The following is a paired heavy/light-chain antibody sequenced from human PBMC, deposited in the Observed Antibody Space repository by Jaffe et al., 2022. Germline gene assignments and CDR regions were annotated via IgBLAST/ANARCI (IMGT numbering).Heavy chain of an antibody. CDR2: ISGSGGST. CDR3: AKDKSRFLEWLLYRGFWFDP. CDR1: GFTFSSYA. D-gene: IGHD3-3*01. V-gene: IGHV3-23*01. J-gene: IGHJ5*02. Sequence: EVQLLESGGGLVQPGGSLRLSCAASGFTFSSYAMSWVRQAPGKGLEWVSAISGSGGSTYYADSVKGRFTISRDNSKNTLYLQMNSLRAEDTAVYYCAKDKSRFLEWLLYRGFWFDPWGQGTLVTVSS.
Light chain of an antibody. V-gene: IGKV1-17*01. Sequence: DIQMTQSPSSLSASVGDRVTITCRASQGIRNDLGWYQQKPGKAPKRLIYAASSLQSGVPSRFSGSGSGTEFTLTISSLQPEDFATYYCLQHNSYPPTFGQGTKLEIK. CDR3: LQHNSYPPT. CDR2: AAS. J-gene: IGKJ2*01. CDR1: QGIRND.